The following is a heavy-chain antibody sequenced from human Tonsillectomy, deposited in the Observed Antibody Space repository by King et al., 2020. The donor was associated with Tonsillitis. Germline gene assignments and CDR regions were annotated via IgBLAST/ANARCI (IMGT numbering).Heavy chain of an antibody. CDR2: IYTSGST. CDR3: ARDWDYGSGSASLDY. Sequence: VQLQESGPGLVKPSETLSLTCTVSGGSISSYYWSWIRQPAGNGLEWIGRIYTSGSTNYNPSLKSRVTMSVDTSKNQFSLKLSSVTAADTAVYYCARDWDYGSGSASLDYWGQGTLVTVSS. J-gene: IGHJ4*02. CDR1: GGSISSYY. V-gene: IGHV4-4*07. D-gene: IGHD3-10*01.